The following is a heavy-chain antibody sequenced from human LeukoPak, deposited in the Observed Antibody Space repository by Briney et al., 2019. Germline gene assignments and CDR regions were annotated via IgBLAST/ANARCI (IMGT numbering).Heavy chain of an antibody. Sequence: SETLSLTCTVSVGSISSSSYYWGWIRQPPGKGLEWIGSMYFSGSTSYNPSLKSRVTISVDTSKNQFSLKLSSVTAANTAVYYCARLPAPNQLRDYYGSGSYYKSTKDYWGQGTLVTVSS. CDR3: ARLPAPNQLRDYYGSGSYYKSTKDY. D-gene: IGHD3-10*01. CDR1: VGSISSSSYY. CDR2: MYFSGST. J-gene: IGHJ4*02. V-gene: IGHV4-39*01.